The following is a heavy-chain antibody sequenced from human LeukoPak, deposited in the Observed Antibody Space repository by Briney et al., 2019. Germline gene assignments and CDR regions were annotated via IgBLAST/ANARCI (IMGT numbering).Heavy chain of an antibody. V-gene: IGHV4-4*07. D-gene: IGHD6-6*01. CDR2: ISTTGST. CDR3: AREYSSSSGRTFDY. Sequence: KPSETLSLTCTVSGGSISSYYWNWIRQPAGKGLEWIGRISTTGSTNYNPSLKSRPTMSVDTSKNQFSLRLSSVSAADTAVYYCAREYSSSSGRTFDYWGQGTLITVSS. J-gene: IGHJ4*02. CDR1: GGSISSYY.